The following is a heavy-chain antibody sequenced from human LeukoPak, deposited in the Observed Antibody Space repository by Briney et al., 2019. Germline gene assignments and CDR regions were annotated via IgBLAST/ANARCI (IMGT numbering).Heavy chain of an antibody. V-gene: IGHV1-18*01. Sequence: ASVKVSCKASGYTFIRYGITWVRQAPGQGLEWMAWISPSQKFQGRVTMTTDTSTSTAYMELRSLTSDDTAVYYCAREESIGSYQFLHDYWGQGTLVTVSS. J-gene: IGHJ4*02. CDR2: ISPS. D-gene: IGHD1-26*01. CDR3: AREESIGSYQFLHDY. CDR1: GYTFIRYG.